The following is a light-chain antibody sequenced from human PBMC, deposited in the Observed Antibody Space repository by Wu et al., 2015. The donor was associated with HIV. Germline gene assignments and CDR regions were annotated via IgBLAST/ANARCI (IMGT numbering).Light chain of an antibody. CDR1: QSVNWY. CDR2: DSA. CDR3: QQRSNWLLT. Sequence: DILLTQSPATLSLSPGERATLSCRASQSVNWYLAWFQQKPGQVPRLLIYDSANRATGIPGRFSGSGSGTDFTLTISNLEPEDFAVYYCQQRSNWLLTFGGGTRVEIK. J-gene: IGKJ4*01. V-gene: IGKV3-11*01.